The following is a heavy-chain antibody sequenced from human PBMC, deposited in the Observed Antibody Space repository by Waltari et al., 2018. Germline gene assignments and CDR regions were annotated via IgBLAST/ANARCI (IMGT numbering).Heavy chain of an antibody. V-gene: IGHV3-74*01. CDR3: TTNPPGY. Sequence: EVQLVESGGGLVQSGGSLRLSCADSGSDYWMDWVRQAPGKGLMWVSRVKSEGTSPTDADSVKGRFTVSRDSAKNMLYLQMNRLRAEDTAVYYCTTNPPGYWGQGTLVTVSS. J-gene: IGHJ4*02. CDR2: VKSEGTSP. CDR1: GSDYW.